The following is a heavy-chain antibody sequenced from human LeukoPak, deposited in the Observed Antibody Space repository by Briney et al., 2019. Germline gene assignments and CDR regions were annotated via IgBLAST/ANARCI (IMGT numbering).Heavy chain of an antibody. V-gene: IGHV4-59*01. D-gene: IGHD2-21*02. Sequence: KPSETLSLTCTVSGGSISSYYWSWIRQPPGKGLEWIGYICYSGSTNYNPSLKSRVTISVDTSKNQFSLKLSSVTAADTAVYYCARGIVVVTAATFDPWGQGTLVTVSS. CDR2: ICYSGST. CDR3: ARGIVVVTAATFDP. CDR1: GGSISSYY. J-gene: IGHJ5*02.